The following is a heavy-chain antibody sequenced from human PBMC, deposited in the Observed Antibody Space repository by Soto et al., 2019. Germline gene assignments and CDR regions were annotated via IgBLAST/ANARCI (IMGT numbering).Heavy chain of an antibody. CDR3: ARGSGYYYWDDY. J-gene: IGHJ4*02. D-gene: IGHD3-22*01. CDR2: INAGNGNT. Sequence: QVQLVQSGAGEKKPGASVKVSCKASGYTFTSYAMHWVRQAPGQRLEWMGWINAGNGNTKYSQKFQGRVTITRDTSASTTYMELSSLRSEDTAVYYCARGSGYYYWDDYWGQGTLVTVSS. CDR1: GYTFTSYA. V-gene: IGHV1-3*05.